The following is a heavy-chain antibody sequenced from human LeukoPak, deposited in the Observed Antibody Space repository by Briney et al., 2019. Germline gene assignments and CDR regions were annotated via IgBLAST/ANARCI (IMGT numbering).Heavy chain of an antibody. Sequence: ASVKVSCKASGYTVTGHYLHWVRQAPGQGLEWLGWINPNSGVTNYAQKFQGRVTMTRDTSINTAYMELHSLTSDDTAMYYCAKDAYSGFSSSYNMDSWGQGTLVTVSS. J-gene: IGHJ4*02. CDR3: AKDAYSGFSSSYNMDS. CDR2: INPNSGVT. V-gene: IGHV1-2*02. CDR1: GYTVTGHY. D-gene: IGHD5-18*01.